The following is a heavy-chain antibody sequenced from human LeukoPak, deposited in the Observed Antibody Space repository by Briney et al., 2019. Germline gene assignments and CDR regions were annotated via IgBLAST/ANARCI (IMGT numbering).Heavy chain of an antibody. D-gene: IGHD1-26*01. CDR1: GYTFTGYY. V-gene: IGHV1-2*02. CDR2: INSNSGGT. CDR3: ARHPYSGSYHFDY. Sequence: ASVTLSCKASGYTFTGYYIHWVRQAPGQGLEWMGWINSNSGGTNSAQKFQGRVTMTRDTSISTAYMELSRLRSDDTAVYYCARHPYSGSYHFDYWGQGTLVSVSS. J-gene: IGHJ4*02.